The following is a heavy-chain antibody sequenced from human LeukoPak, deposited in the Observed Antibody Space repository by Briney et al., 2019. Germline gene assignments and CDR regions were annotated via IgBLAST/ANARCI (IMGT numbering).Heavy chain of an antibody. Sequence: SETLSLTCTVPGGSISRYYWSRIRQPPGKGLEWIGYIYYSGGTNYNPSLKSRVTISVDTSKNQFSLNLTSVTAADTAVYYCASLAPEPDAFDTWGQGTMVTVSS. J-gene: IGHJ3*02. CDR2: IYYSGGT. CDR1: GGSISRYY. D-gene: IGHD1-14*01. V-gene: IGHV4-59*01. CDR3: ASLAPEPDAFDT.